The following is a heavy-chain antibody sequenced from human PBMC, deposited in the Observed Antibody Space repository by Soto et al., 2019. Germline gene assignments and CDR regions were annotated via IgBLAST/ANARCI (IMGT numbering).Heavy chain of an antibody. Sequence: EVRLVESGGGLVKPGGSLRLSCAASGFTFSSYSMNWVRQAPGKGLEWVSSISSSSSYIYYADSVKGRFTISRDNAKNSLYLQMNSLRAEDTAVYYCARDLSKALYYYYYMDVWGKGTTVTVSS. CDR3: ARDLSKALYYYYYMDV. CDR2: ISSSSSYI. CDR1: GFTFSSYS. V-gene: IGHV3-21*01. D-gene: IGHD4-4*01. J-gene: IGHJ6*03.